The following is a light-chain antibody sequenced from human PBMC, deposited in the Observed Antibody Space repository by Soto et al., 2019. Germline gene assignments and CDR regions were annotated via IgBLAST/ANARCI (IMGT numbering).Light chain of an antibody. CDR1: QTVGSN. V-gene: IGKV3-15*01. J-gene: IGKJ2*01. CDR3: QQYNNWPAT. CDR2: AAS. Sequence: EIVMTQSQATLSVSPGERATLSCRASQTVGSNLAWYQQRPGQAPRLLIYAASTRATGIPARFSGRGSGTEFTPTITSLQSEDFGVYSCQQYNNWPATFGQGTKLEIK.